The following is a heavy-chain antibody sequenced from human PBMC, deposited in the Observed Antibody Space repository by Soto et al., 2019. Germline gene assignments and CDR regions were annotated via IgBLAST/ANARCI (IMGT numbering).Heavy chain of an antibody. D-gene: IGHD1-7*01. Sequence: ETLSLTCTVSGGSVSSGSYYWSRIRQPPGKGLEWIGYIYYSGSTNYNPSLKSRVTISVDTSKNQFSLKLSSVTAADTAVYYCARAPSWNYGWGYYYGMDVWGQGTTVT. J-gene: IGHJ6*02. CDR1: GGSVSSGSYY. V-gene: IGHV4-61*01. CDR3: ARAPSWNYGWGYYYGMDV. CDR2: IYYSGST.